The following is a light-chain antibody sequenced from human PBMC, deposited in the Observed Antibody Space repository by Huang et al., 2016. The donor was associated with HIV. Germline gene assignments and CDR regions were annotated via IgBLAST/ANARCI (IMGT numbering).Light chain of an antibody. CDR1: QSVLFSSNNNNY. V-gene: IGKV4-1*01. Sequence: DIVMTQSPDSLAVSLGERATINCKPSQSVLFSSNNNNYLAWYQQKPGQPPKLLIYWAATRESGVPDRFSGSGSGTDFTLTISSLQAEDVAVYYCQQYYNTPLTFGGGTKVEI. CDR3: QQYYNTPLT. J-gene: IGKJ4*01. CDR2: WAA.